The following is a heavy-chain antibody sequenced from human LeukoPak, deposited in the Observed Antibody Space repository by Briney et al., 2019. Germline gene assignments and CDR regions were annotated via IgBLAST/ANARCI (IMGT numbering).Heavy chain of an antibody. V-gene: IGHV3-48*03. J-gene: IGHJ4*02. CDR3: ARGGVLLWFGELFN. CDR1: GFTFSNYA. CDR2: ISSSGSTI. Sequence: PGGSLRLSCAASGFTFSNYAMSWVRQAPGKGLEWVSYISSSGSTIYYADSVKGRFTISRDNAKNSLYLQMNSLRAEDTAVYYCARGGVLLWFGELFNWGQGTLVTVSS. D-gene: IGHD3-10*01.